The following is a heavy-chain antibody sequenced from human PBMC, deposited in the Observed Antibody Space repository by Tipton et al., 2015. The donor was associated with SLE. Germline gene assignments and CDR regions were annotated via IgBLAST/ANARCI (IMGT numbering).Heavy chain of an antibody. CDR2: ISAYNGNT. V-gene: IGHV1-18*01. Sequence: QLVQSGAEVKKPGASVKVSCKASGYTFSSYAISWVRQAPGQGLEWMGWISAYNGNTNYAQKLQGRVTMTTDTSTSTAYMELRSLSSDDTAVYYCARVRYDYGDSRIPKWFDPWGQGTLVTVTS. J-gene: IGHJ5*02. CDR1: GYTFSSYA. CDR3: ARVRYDYGDSRIPKWFDP. D-gene: IGHD4-17*01.